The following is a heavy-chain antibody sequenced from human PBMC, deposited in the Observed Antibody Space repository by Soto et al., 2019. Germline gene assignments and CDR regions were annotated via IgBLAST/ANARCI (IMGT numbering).Heavy chain of an antibody. V-gene: IGHV3-23*01. D-gene: IGHD6-19*01. J-gene: IGHJ3*02. CDR3: AKTTDGWFSAFEI. Sequence: SGGSLRLSCVAPGFPFCNYAMTWVRQAPGKGLEWVSALSGRGVSTYYADSAKGRFIFSRDNPKNTMYLQMNSLRAEDTAVYFCAKTTDGWFSAFEIWGQGTVVTVSS. CDR1: GFPFCNYA. CDR2: LSGRGVST.